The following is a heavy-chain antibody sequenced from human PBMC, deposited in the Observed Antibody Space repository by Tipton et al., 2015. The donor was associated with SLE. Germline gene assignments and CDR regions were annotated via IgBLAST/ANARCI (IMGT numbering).Heavy chain of an antibody. V-gene: IGHV3-30*04. CDR1: GFTFSSYT. D-gene: IGHD3-22*01. CDR2: ISFDGSNK. Sequence: SLRLSCAASGFTFSSYTMHWVRQAPGKGLEWVALISFDGSNKYCADSVKGRFTISRDNSKNTLYLQMNSLRAEDTALYYCAKVGDYYDSSGYLAYYYYMDVWGKGTTVTVSS. CDR3: AKVGDYYDSSGYLAYYYYMDV. J-gene: IGHJ6*03.